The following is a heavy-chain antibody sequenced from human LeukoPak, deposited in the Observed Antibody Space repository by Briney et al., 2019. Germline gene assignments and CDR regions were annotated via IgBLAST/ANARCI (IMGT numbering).Heavy chain of an antibody. CDR2: INTNTGNP. V-gene: IGHV7-4-1*02. CDR1: GYTFTSYG. J-gene: IGHJ6*02. Sequence: ASVKVSCKASGYTFTSYGISWVRQAPGQGLEWMGWINTNTGNPTYAQGFTGRFVFSLDTSVSTAYLQISSLKAEDTAVYYCARVTWFGELLDYYYGMDVWGQGTTVTVSS. D-gene: IGHD3-10*01. CDR3: ARVTWFGELLDYYYGMDV.